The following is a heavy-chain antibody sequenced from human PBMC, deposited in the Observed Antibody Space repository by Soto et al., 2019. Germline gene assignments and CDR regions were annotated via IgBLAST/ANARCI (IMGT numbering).Heavy chain of an antibody. J-gene: IGHJ4*02. CDR2: IYYSGST. CDR3: ARFRCGGDCYSDY. D-gene: IGHD2-21*02. Sequence: QVQLQESGPGLVKPSETLSLTCTVSGGSISSYYWSWIRQPPGKGLEWIGYIYYSGSTNYNPSLKSRVTISVDTSKNQFSLKLSSVTAADTVVYYCARFRCGGDCYSDYWGQGTLVTVSS. V-gene: IGHV4-59*01. CDR1: GGSISSYY.